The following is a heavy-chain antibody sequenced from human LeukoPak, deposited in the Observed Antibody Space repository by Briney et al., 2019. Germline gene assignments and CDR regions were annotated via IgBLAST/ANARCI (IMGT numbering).Heavy chain of an antibody. V-gene: IGHV2-70*11. CDR2: IDWDDDK. CDR1: GFSLSTSGMC. J-gene: IGHJ4*02. CDR3: AREYSGYDLLDY. D-gene: IGHD5-12*01. Sequence: SGPTLVNPTQTLTLTCTFSGFSLSTSGMCVSWIRQPPGKALEWLARIDWDDDKYYSTSLKTRLTISKDASKNQVVLTMTNLDPVDTATYYCAREYSGYDLLDYWGQGTLVTVSS.